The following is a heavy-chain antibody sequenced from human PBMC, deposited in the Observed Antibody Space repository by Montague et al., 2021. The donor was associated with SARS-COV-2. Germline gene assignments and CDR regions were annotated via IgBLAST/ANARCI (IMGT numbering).Heavy chain of an antibody. CDR2: ISYDGSNK. CDR3: AGSLLEYYGMDV. V-gene: IGHV3-30*03. Sequence: SLRLSCAASGFTLSSYGMHWVRQAPGKGLEWAAVISYDGSNKYYADSVKGRFTISRDNSKNTLYLQMNSLRAEDTAVYYCAGSLLEYYGMDVWGQGTTVTVSS. J-gene: IGHJ6*02. D-gene: IGHD3-3*01. CDR1: GFTLSSYG.